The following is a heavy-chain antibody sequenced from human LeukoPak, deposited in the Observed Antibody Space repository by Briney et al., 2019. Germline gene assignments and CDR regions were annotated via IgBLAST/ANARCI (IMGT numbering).Heavy chain of an antibody. CDR2: ISSSGSTI. CDR1: GFTFSSYE. Sequence: PGGSLRLSCAASGFTFSSYEMTWVRQAPGKGLEWVSYISSSGSTIYYADSVKGRFTIARDNDKNSLCLQMKSLRDEDTAVYYCASRESRGESVGYWGQGTLVTVSS. CDR3: ASRESRGESVGY. J-gene: IGHJ4*02. V-gene: IGHV3-48*03. D-gene: IGHD3-10*01.